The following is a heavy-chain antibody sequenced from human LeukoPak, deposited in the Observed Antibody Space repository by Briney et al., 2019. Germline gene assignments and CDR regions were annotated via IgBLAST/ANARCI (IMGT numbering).Heavy chain of an antibody. J-gene: IGHJ5*02. D-gene: IGHD3-10*01. Sequence: PSETLSLTCTVSGGSISSGGYYWSWIRQPPGKGLEWIGHSYQSGSTYYNLSLKNRVTISIDKSKNQFSLKLTSVTAADTAVYYCARGATRGVKTSNWFDPWGQGTLVTVSS. V-gene: IGHV4-30-2*01. CDR2: SYQSGST. CDR1: GGSISSGGYY. CDR3: ARGATRGVKTSNWFDP.